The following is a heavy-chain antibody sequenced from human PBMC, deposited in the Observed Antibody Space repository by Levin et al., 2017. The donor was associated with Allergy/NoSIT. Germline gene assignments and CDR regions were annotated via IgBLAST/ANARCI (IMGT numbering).Heavy chain of an antibody. Sequence: PSETLSLTCTVSGGSISSGGYYWSWIRQHPGKGLEWIGYIYYSGSTYYNPSLKSRVTISVDTSKNQFSLKLSSVTAADTAVYYCAREDHSSSWYGPWFDPWGQGTLVTVSS. CDR2: IYYSGST. D-gene: IGHD6-13*01. J-gene: IGHJ5*02. CDR1: GGSISSGGYY. CDR3: AREDHSSSWYGPWFDP. V-gene: IGHV4-31*03.